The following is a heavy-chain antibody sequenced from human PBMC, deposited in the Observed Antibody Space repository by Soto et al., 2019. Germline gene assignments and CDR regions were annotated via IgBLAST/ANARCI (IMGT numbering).Heavy chain of an antibody. D-gene: IGHD3-10*01. CDR3: ARSRITMVRGVIEYFDH. Sequence: GASVKVSCKASGYTFTHYAISWMRQTPGQGLEWMGWTSPYNGDTKYAQKFQGRVTMTTDTSTTTAYMELRSLRSDDTAVYYCARSRITMVRGVIEYFDHWGQGTLVTVSS. CDR2: TSPYNGDT. CDR1: GYTFTHYA. J-gene: IGHJ4*02. V-gene: IGHV1-18*01.